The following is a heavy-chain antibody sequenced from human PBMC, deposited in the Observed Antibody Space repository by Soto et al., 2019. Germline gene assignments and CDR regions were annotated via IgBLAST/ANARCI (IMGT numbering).Heavy chain of an antibody. V-gene: IGHV1-69*13. Sequence: ASVKVSCKISGGTFDMYALNWVRQAPGQGLEWMGGVIPTFSISKYARKFQGRVTITADGSTSTTYLELSSLRSDDTALYYCANGTFTMNGSYFDYWGQGTQVTGSP. D-gene: IGHD3-22*01. CDR3: ANGTFTMNGSYFDY. CDR1: GGTFDMYA. CDR2: VIPTFSIS. J-gene: IGHJ4*02.